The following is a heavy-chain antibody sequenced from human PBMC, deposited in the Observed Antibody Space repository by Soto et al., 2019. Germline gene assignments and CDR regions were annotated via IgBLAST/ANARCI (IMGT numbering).Heavy chain of an antibody. CDR1: GGSFSGWH. CDR3: ARSRNLDV. Sequence: QVQVQQWGAGLLKFSETLSLTCAVNGGSFSGWHWNWIRQPPGKGLEWIGEASHTGGTNYNPSLESRVTISVDRSRNQLSLNLTSVSAEDTAVYYCARSRNLDVWGPGTTVIVSS. D-gene: IGHD1-1*01. V-gene: IGHV4-34*01. J-gene: IGHJ6*02. CDR2: ASHTGGT.